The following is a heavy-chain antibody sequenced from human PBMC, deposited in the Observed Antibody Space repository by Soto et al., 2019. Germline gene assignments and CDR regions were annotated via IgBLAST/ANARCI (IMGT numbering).Heavy chain of an antibody. D-gene: IGHD1-20*01. CDR1: GGTINNYG. CDR2: VSKSHYT. Sequence: AESLTLSCAVSGGTINNYGINWVRQPQPQGLDRVSSVSKSHYTYSSDSVKGRFPISLANAKNSVHLPLNATRATAAAVDVCSREDSIIIPGGLDFWGQGPLVTVSS. V-gene: IGHV3-21*01. CDR3: SREDSIIIPGGLDF. J-gene: IGHJ4*02.